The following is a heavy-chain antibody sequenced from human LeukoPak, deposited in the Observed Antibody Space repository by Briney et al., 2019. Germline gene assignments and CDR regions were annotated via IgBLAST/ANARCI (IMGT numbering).Heavy chain of an antibody. Sequence: GGSLRLSCAASGFTFDYYCMTWVRQAPGKGLEWLANINESGSDKDYADSVKGRFTISRDNAKSSLYLQMNSLRVEDTAVYYCSRGGGEREKCRGRTCNSPQFVYWGGGAMVTV. V-gene: IGHV3-7*03. CDR2: INESGSDK. CDR1: GFTFDYYC. J-gene: IGHJ4*02. D-gene: IGHD2-15*01. CDR3: SRGGGEREKCRGRTCNSPQFVY.